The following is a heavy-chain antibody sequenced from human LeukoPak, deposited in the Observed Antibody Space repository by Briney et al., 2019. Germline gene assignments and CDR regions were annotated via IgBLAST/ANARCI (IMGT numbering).Heavy chain of an antibody. CDR1: GYTFTSYY. V-gene: IGHV1-46*01. Sequence: GASVKVSYKASGYTFTSYYMHWVRQAPGQGLEWMGIINPSGGSTSYAQKFQGRVTITADESTSTAYMELSSLRSEDTAVYYCARAHYYTGLRFEVVIASPYYYYYMDVWGKGTTVTVSS. J-gene: IGHJ6*03. D-gene: IGHD2-21*01. CDR2: INPSGGST. CDR3: ARAHYYTGLRFEVVIASPYYYYYMDV.